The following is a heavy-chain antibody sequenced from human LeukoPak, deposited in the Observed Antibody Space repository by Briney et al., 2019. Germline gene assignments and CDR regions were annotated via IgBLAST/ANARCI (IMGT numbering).Heavy chain of an antibody. CDR1: GFTFSSYE. D-gene: IGHD2-21*02. CDR2: ISSSGSTI. J-gene: IGHJ4*02. CDR3: ARLSYCGGGCFHFDS. Sequence: PGGSLRLSCAASGFTFSSYEMNWVRQAPGKGLEWVSYISSSGSTIYYADSVKGRFTISRDNAKNSLYLQMNSLRAEDTAVYYCARLSYCGGGCFHFDSWGQGTLVTVSS. V-gene: IGHV3-48*03.